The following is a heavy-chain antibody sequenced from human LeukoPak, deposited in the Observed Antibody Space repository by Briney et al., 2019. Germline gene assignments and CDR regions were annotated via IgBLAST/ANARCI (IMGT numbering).Heavy chain of an antibody. CDR1: GYTFTSYG. V-gene: IGHV1-18*01. J-gene: IGHJ3*02. D-gene: IGHD5-18*01. Sequence: GASVKVSCKASGYTFTSYGVTWVRQAPGQGLEWMGWISAYHANTNYAQKLQGRVTMTTDTSTSTAYMELRSLRSDDTAVYYCAREARGYSYGSSAFDIWGQGTMVTVSS. CDR2: ISAYHANT. CDR3: AREARGYSYGSSAFDI.